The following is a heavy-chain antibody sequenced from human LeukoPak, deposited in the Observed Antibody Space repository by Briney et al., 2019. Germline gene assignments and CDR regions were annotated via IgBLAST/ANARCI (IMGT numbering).Heavy chain of an antibody. CDR2: IYHSGGT. CDR1: GGSISSYY. CDR3: AMGGSGYYPGY. Sequence: ASETLSLTCTVSGGSISSYYYTWIRQPPGKGLEWIGYIYHSGGTNYNPSLNSRVTILPDTSNNHFSLRLSSVTAADTAVYYCAMGGSGYYPGYWGQGTLVTVSS. V-gene: IGHV4-59*08. D-gene: IGHD3-3*01. J-gene: IGHJ4*02.